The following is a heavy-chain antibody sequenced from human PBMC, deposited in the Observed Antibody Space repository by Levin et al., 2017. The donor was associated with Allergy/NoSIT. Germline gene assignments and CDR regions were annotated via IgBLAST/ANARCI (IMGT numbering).Heavy chain of an antibody. CDR1: GFTFSSYA. V-gene: IGHV3-23*01. D-gene: IGHD3-3*01. J-gene: IGHJ4*02. CDR3: AKRALRGNYYFDY. CDR2: IGDTDAT. Sequence: GESLKISCAASGFTFSSYAMSWVRQAPGKGLEWVTSIGDTDATFYADSVKGRFTISRDKSRNTLFLQMNGLRVEDTAIYYCAKRALRGNYYFDYWGQGTLVTVSS.